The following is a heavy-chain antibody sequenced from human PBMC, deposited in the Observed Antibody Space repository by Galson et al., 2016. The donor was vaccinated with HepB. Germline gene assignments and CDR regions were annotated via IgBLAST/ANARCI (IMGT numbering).Heavy chain of an antibody. D-gene: IGHD4-11*01. CDR1: GGSISSYY. V-gene: IGHV4-4*07. J-gene: IGHJ4*02. Sequence: SETLSLTCTVSGGSISSYYWSWIRQPAGKGLAWIGRIYTSGSTNYNPSLKSRVTMSEDMSKNQFSLKLRSVTAADTAVYYCARAGLLTKASFDCWGQGTLVAVSS. CDR2: IYTSGST. CDR3: ARAGLLTKASFDC.